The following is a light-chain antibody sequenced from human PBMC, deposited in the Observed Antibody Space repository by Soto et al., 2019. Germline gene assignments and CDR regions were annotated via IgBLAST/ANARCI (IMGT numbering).Light chain of an antibody. CDR2: AAS. CDR1: QGISNY. V-gene: IGKV1-27*01. CDR3: QTYNSALPA. Sequence: DIQMTQSPSSLSASVGDRVTITCRASQGISNYLAWYQQKPGKVPKLLIYAASTLQSGVPSRFSGSGSGTDFTLTNSSLQPEDVATYSCQTYNSALPALGQGTKVEIK. J-gene: IGKJ1*01.